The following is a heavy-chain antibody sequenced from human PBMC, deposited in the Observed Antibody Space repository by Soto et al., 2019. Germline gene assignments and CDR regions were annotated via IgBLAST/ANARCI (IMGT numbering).Heavy chain of an antibody. Sequence: QVQLVQSGAEVKKPGASVKVSCKASGYTFTGYYMHWVRQAPGQGLEWMGWINPNSGGTNYAQKFQGWVTMTRDTYISTAYMELSRLRSDDTAVYYCARSGPSTARGNWFDPWGQGTLVTVSS. CDR2: INPNSGGT. V-gene: IGHV1-2*04. CDR3: ARSGPSTARGNWFDP. J-gene: IGHJ5*02. CDR1: GYTFTGYY. D-gene: IGHD3-10*01.